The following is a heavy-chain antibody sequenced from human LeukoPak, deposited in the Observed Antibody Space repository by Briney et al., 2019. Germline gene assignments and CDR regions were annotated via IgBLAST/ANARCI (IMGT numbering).Heavy chain of an antibody. CDR2: INAGNDNT. CDR1: GGTFSSYA. V-gene: IGHV1-3*01. CDR3: ARASEYSSSLDY. Sequence: ASVKVSCKASGGTFSSYAMHWVRQAPGQRLEWMGWINAGNDNTKYSQKFQGRVTITRDTSASTAYMELSSLRSEDTAVYYCARASEYSSSLDYWGQGTLVTVSS. D-gene: IGHD6-6*01. J-gene: IGHJ4*02.